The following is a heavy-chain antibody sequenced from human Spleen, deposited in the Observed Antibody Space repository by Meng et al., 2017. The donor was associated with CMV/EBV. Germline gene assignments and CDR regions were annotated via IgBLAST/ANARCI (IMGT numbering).Heavy chain of an antibody. D-gene: IGHD2-15*01. CDR2: IYYSGTT. CDR3: ARHTTRTLHCSGVSWYPLGGKFDY. J-gene: IGHJ4*02. V-gene: IGHV4-39*01. Sequence: AGTLCLTCAVSGGSISSSDYYWGWVRQTPGKGREWIGSIYYSGTTYYNPSLKSRVTIFVDTSKNQFSLRLSSVTGADTAVYFCARHTTRTLHCSGVSWYPLGGKFDYWGQGALVTVSS. CDR1: GGSISSSDYY.